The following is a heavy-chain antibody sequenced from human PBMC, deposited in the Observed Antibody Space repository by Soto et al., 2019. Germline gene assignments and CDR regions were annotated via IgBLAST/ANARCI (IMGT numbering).Heavy chain of an antibody. CDR1: GGSISSYY. Sequence: QVQLQESGPGLVKPSETLSLTCTVSGGSISSYYWSWIRQPPGKGLEWIGYIYYGGSTNYNPSLKSRVTISVDTSKNQFSLKLSSVTAADTAVYYCARDFPSSGWRGSNWYFDLWGRGTLVTVSS. CDR2: IYYGGST. V-gene: IGHV4-59*01. D-gene: IGHD6-19*01. CDR3: ARDFPSSGWRGSNWYFDL. J-gene: IGHJ2*01.